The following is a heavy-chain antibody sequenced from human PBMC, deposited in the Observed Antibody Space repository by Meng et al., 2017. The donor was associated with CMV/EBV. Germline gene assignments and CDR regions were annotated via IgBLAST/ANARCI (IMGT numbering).Heavy chain of an antibody. Sequence: GESLKISCAASGFTFSSYWMSWVRQAPGKGLEWVANIKQGGSEKYYVDSVKGRFTISRDNAKNSLYLQMNSLRAEDTAVYYCARVRGGFLEWIGRYFDYWGQGTMVTVSS. CDR1: GFTFSSYW. J-gene: IGHJ4*01. CDR3: ARVRGGFLEWIGRYFDY. CDR2: IKQGGSEK. V-gene: IGHV3-7*01. D-gene: IGHD3-3*01.